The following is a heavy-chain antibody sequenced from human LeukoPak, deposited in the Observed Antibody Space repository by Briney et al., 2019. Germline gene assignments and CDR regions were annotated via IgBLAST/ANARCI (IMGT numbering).Heavy chain of an antibody. CDR2: IYSGGST. D-gene: IGHD3-10*01. CDR1: GFTVSSNY. V-gene: IGHV3-53*01. Sequence: GGSLRLSCAASGFTVSSNYMSWVRQAPGKGLEWVSVIYSGGSTYYADSVKGRFTISRDNSKNTLYLQMNSLRAEDTAVYYCARFSYYGSGSFDYWGQGTLVTVSS. CDR3: ARFSYYGSGSFDY. J-gene: IGHJ4*02.